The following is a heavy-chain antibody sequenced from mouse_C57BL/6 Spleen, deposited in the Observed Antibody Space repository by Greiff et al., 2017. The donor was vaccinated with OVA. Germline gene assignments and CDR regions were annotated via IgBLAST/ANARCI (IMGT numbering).Heavy chain of an antibody. J-gene: IGHJ2*01. D-gene: IGHD2-3*01. CDR2: INPSTGGT. CDR3: ARRDDGYYFDY. CDR1: GYSFTGYY. V-gene: IGHV1-42*01. Sequence: VQLQQSGPELVKPGASVKISCKASGYSFTGYYMNWVKQSPETSLEWIGEINPSTGGTTYNQKFKAKATLTVDKSSSTAYMQLKSLTSEDSAVYYCARRDDGYYFDYWGQGTTLTVSS.